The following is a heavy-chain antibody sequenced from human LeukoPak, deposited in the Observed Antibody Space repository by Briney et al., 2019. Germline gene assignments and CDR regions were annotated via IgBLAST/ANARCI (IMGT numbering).Heavy chain of an antibody. CDR2: INHSGST. Sequence: SETLSLTCAVYGGSFSGYYWSWIRQPPGKGLEWIGEINHSGSTNYNPPLKSRVTILVDTSKNQFSLKLSSVTAADTAVYYCARGHSPVTTKVSYFQHWGQGTLVTVSS. CDR1: GGSFSGYY. CDR3: ARGHSPVTTKVSYFQH. D-gene: IGHD4-17*01. V-gene: IGHV4-34*01. J-gene: IGHJ1*01.